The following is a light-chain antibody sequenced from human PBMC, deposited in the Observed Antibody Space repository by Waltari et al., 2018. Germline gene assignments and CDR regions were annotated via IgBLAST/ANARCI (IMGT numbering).Light chain of an antibody. Sequence: EIVLTQSPGTLSLSPGERGTLSYRASQSVSRFLAWYQQKPGQAPRLLIYGASTRATAIPDRFRGSGSGTDFSLTISRLEPEDFAVYYCQKYDRLPATFGQGTKVEIK. CDR2: GAS. V-gene: IGKV3-20*01. CDR1: QSVSRF. J-gene: IGKJ1*01. CDR3: QKYDRLPAT.